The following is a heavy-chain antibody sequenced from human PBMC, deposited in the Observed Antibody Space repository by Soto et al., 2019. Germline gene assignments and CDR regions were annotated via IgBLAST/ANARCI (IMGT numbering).Heavy chain of an antibody. J-gene: IGHJ6*02. CDR2: IIPIFGTA. Sequence: SVKVSCKASGGTFSSYAISWVRQAPGQGLEWMGGIIPIFGTANYAQKFQGRVTITADESTSTAYMELSSLRSEDTAVYYCARAGIVVVIPYYYYGMDVWGQGTTVTVSS. CDR3: ARAGIVVVIPYYYYGMDV. V-gene: IGHV1-69*13. CDR1: GGTFSSYA. D-gene: IGHD3-22*01.